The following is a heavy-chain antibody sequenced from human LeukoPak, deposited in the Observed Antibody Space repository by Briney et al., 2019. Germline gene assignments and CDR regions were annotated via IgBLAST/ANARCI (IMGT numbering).Heavy chain of an antibody. CDR3: ARDLGYGDYGMGYFDY. V-gene: IGHV1-46*01. CDR1: GYTFTGYY. J-gene: IGHJ4*02. D-gene: IGHD4-17*01. CDR2: INPSGGST. Sequence: GASVKVSCKASGYTFTGYYMHWVRQAPGQGLEWMGIINPSGGSTSYAQKFQGRVTMTRDTSTSTVYMELSSLRSEDTAVYYCARDLGYGDYGMGYFDYWGQGTLVTVSS.